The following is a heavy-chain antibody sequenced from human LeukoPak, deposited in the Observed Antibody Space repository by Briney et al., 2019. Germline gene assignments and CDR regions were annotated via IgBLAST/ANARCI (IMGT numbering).Heavy chain of an antibody. V-gene: IGHV1-8*01. CDR2: MNPKTGNT. CDR3: ARGLFWFGDLKTHWFDP. Sequence: ASVKVSCKASGYTFTSYDINWVRQAPGQGLEWMGWMNPKTGNTGYAQNFQGRVTMTRDTYISTAYMELSSLRSEDTAVYYCARGLFWFGDLKTHWFDPWGQGTQVTVSS. J-gene: IGHJ5*02. CDR1: GYTFTSYD. D-gene: IGHD3-10*01.